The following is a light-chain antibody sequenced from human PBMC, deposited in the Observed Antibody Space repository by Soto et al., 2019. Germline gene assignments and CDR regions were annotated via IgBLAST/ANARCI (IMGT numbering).Light chain of an antibody. CDR3: QSYDSRLSAWV. V-gene: IGLV1-40*01. Sequence: QSVLTQPPSVSGAPGQRVTISCTGNSSNIGAGFDVNWYQQLPGTAPKLLIYGNINRPSGVPDRFSGSKSGTSASLAITGLQAEDEVDYYCQSYDSRLSAWVFGGGPKLTVL. CDR2: GNI. CDR1: SSNIGAGFD. J-gene: IGLJ3*02.